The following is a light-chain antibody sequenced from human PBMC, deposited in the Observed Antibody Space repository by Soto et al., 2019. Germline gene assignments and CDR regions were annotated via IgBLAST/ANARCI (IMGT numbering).Light chain of an antibody. J-gene: IGLJ2*01. CDR3: CSYAGSYTFVV. CDR1: SSDVGGYNY. V-gene: IGLV2-11*01. Sequence: QSALTQPRSVSGSPGQSVTISCTGTSSDVGGYNYVTWYQQQPGKAPKLMIYDVSKRPSGVPDRFSGSKSGNTASLTISGLQAEDEADYYCCSYAGSYTFVVFGGGTKLTV. CDR2: DVS.